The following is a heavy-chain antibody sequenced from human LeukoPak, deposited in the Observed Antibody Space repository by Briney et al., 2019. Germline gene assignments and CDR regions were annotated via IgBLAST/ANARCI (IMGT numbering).Heavy chain of an antibody. Sequence: KPSETLSLTCTVSGGSVSSGSYYWSWIRQPPGKGLEWIGYIYYSGSTNYNPSLKGRVTISVDTSKNQLSLKLSSVTAADTAVYFCARDLRSLYASNWYVGAFDIWGQGTLVTVSS. CDR3: ARDLRSLYASNWYVGAFDI. D-gene: IGHD6-13*01. CDR1: GGSVSSGSYY. CDR2: IYYSGST. V-gene: IGHV4-61*01. J-gene: IGHJ3*02.